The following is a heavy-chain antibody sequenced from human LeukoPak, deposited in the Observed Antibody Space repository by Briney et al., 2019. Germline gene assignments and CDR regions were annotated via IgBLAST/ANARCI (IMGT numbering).Heavy chain of an antibody. CDR3: AREVLYYSNSGSSPYFDC. Sequence: TGGSLRLSCAASGFTFSSYTMNWVRQAPGKGLEWISYISSSRSTIYYTDSVKGRFTISRDNAKNSLYLQMYSLRAEDTAVYYCAREVLYYSNSGSSPYFDCWGQGTLVTVPS. D-gene: IGHD3-10*01. V-gene: IGHV3-48*01. CDR1: GFTFSSYT. CDR2: ISSSRSTI. J-gene: IGHJ4*02.